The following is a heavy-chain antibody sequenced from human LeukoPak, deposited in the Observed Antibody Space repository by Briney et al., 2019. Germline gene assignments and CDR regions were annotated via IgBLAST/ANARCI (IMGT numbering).Heavy chain of an antibody. J-gene: IGHJ4*02. V-gene: IGHV3-23*01. CDR3: AREHFWNYGGVTDY. Sequence: GGSLRLSCAASGFTFSSYGMSWVRQAPGKGLEWVSAISGSGGSTYYADSVKGRFTISRDNSKNTLYLQMNSLRAEDTAVYYCAREHFWNYGGVTDYWGQGTLVTVSS. D-gene: IGHD1-7*01. CDR1: GFTFSSYG. CDR2: ISGSGGST.